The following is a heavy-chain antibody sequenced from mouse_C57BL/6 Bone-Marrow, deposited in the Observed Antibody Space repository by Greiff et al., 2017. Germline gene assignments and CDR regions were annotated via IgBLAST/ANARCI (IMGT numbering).Heavy chain of an antibody. CDR3: ARDMIKKGMDY. V-gene: IGHV5-16*01. J-gene: IGHJ4*01. Sequence: EVKVVESEGGLVQPGSSMKLSCTASGFTFSDYYMAWVRQVPEKGLEWVANINYDGSSTYYLDSLKSRFIISRDNAKNILYLQMSSLKSEDTATYYCARDMIKKGMDYWGQGTSVTVSS. CDR1: GFTFSDYY. CDR2: INYDGSST. D-gene: IGHD2-4*01.